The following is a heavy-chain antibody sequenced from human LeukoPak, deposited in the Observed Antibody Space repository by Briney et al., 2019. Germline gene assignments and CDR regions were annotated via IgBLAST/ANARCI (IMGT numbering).Heavy chain of an antibody. CDR1: GASVSSASY. Sequence: PSETLSLTCTVSGASVSSASYWSWIRQPPGKGVEWIAYIYNGVNTNYNPSLKSRVTISVDTSKNQFSLRLNSVTAADTAVYYCARSRAFNSGAFDPWGQGSLVTVSS. CDR3: ARSRAFNSGAFDP. CDR2: IYNGVNT. V-gene: IGHV4-61*01. J-gene: IGHJ5*02. D-gene: IGHD1-26*01.